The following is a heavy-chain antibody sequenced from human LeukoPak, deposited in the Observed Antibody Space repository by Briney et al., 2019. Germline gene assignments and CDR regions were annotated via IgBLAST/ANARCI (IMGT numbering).Heavy chain of an antibody. CDR2: IYHSGTT. J-gene: IGHJ4*02. D-gene: IGHD2-15*01. Sequence: SQTLSLTCTVSGDSINSGENYWSWIRQPPGKGLEWIGHIYHSGTTYYNPSVKSRMTISVDTSKNQFSLNLRSVTAVDTAVYYCARVQYCSGGSCHNLRLFDQWGQGTLVTVSS. V-gene: IGHV4-30-4*08. CDR3: ARVQYCSGGSCHNLRLFDQ. CDR1: GDSINSGENY.